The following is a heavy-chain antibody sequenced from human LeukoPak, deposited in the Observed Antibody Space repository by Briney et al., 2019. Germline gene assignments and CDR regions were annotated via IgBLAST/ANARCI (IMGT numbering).Heavy chain of an antibody. CDR1: GFTFSSYA. CDR3: GRDLNWGAFDI. J-gene: IGHJ3*02. Sequence: GGSLRLTCAASGFTFSSYAMSWVRQAPGKGLEWVSAISGSGGSTYYADSVKGRFTISRDNSRNTVLLQMNSLTAEDTAVYYCGRDLNWGAFDIRGQGAMVTVSS. V-gene: IGHV3-23*01. D-gene: IGHD7-27*01. CDR2: ISGSGGST.